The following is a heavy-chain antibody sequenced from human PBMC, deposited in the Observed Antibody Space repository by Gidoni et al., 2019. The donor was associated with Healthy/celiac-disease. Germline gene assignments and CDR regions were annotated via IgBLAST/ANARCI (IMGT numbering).Heavy chain of an antibody. CDR3: AKGQTNLYYYGMDV. Sequence: EVQLVESGGGLVQPGRSLRLSCAASGFTFDDYAMHWVRQAPGKGLEWVSGISWNSGSIGYADSVKGRFTISRDNAKNSLYLQMNSLRAEDTALYYCAKGQTNLYYYGMDVWGQGTTVTVSS. D-gene: IGHD2-8*01. V-gene: IGHV3-9*01. J-gene: IGHJ6*02. CDR1: GFTFDDYA. CDR2: ISWNSGSI.